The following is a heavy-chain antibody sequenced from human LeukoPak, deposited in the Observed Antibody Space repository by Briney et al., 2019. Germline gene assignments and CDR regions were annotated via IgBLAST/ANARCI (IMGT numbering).Heavy chain of an antibody. D-gene: IGHD3-22*01. V-gene: IGHV3-33*08. CDR2: IWCDGSNK. Sequence: PGGSLRLSCAASGFTFSSYGMHWVRQAPGKGLEWVAVIWCDGSNKYYAGSGKGRFTIARDNSQNTLYLQLNILRAEDTAVYYCARGPLDPLYDRSGYYGLDFDYWGQGTLVTVSS. CDR1: GFTFSSYG. CDR3: ARGPLDPLYDRSGYYGLDFDY. J-gene: IGHJ4*02.